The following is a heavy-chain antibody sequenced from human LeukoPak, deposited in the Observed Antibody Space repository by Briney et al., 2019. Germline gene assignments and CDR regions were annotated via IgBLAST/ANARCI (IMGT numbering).Heavy chain of an antibody. D-gene: IGHD4/OR15-4a*01. CDR3: ARDGAETDLDGMDV. V-gene: IGHV3-53*01. CDR2: IYSGGST. J-gene: IGHJ6*02. CDR1: GITASSNY. Sequence: PGGSMSFSCAASGITASSNYMSWVRQAPGRGLGWVSVIYSGGSTYYAHSLKGRFTISRNISKNTLYLQMNSLRAEDTAVYYCARDGAETDLDGMDVWGQGTTVTVPS.